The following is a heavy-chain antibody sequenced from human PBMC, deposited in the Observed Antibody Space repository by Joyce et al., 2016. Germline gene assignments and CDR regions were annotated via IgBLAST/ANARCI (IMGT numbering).Heavy chain of an antibody. CDR2: IRPDNGDT. CDR1: GYNFENDG. V-gene: IGHV1-18*01. CDR3: ARDHIRIWFGDVGLDY. J-gene: IGHJ4*02. Sequence: QVQLVQSGAEVKKPGASVSVSCKASGYNFENDGVSWVRQAPGQRLEWMGWIRPDNGDTIGEQKVQDRLSMTIDTSTSTAYMELRSLTSDDTAVYYCARDHIRIWFGDVGLDYWGQGTLVTVSS. D-gene: IGHD3-10*01.